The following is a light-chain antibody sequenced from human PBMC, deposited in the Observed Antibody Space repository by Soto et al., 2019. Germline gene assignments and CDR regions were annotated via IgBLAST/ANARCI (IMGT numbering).Light chain of an antibody. CDR2: GAS. CDR1: HRVSSSY. J-gene: IGKJ5*01. Sequence: EIVFTQYPAIVSLCPRERATLSCTASHRVSSSYLAWYHQKPGQAPRLLIYGASSRATGIPDRFSGSGSVTDFSLTISRLEPEDFAVYYCQQYGSSPIFGQGTGLEIK. CDR3: QQYGSSPI. V-gene: IGKV3-20*01.